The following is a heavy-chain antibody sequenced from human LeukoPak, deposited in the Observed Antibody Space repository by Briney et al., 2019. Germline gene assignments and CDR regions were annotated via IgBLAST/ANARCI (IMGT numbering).Heavy chain of an antibody. CDR1: GYTFTGYY. J-gene: IGHJ4*02. D-gene: IGHD6-13*01. CDR3: ARGGAATGTLPHFDL. CDR2: INPNGGGA. Sequence: ASVKVSCKASGYTFTGYYVHWVRQAPGQGLEWMGRINPNGGGANYAQKFQDRVTLTSGTSITTAFMDLSRLTSDDTAMYYCARGGAATGTLPHFDLWGQGTLVTVSS. V-gene: IGHV1-2*06.